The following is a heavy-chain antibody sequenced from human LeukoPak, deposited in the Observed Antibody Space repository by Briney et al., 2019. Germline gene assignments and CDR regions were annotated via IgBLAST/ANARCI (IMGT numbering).Heavy chain of an antibody. CDR3: AGGYSSSPYYFDY. CDR1: GFTFSSYA. D-gene: IGHD6-13*01. V-gene: IGHV3-23*01. J-gene: IGHJ4*02. Sequence: GGSLRLSCAAAGFTFSSYAMSWVRQAPGNGLEWVSAMSGSGGSTYYADSVKGRFTISRDNSKNTLYLQMNSLRAEDTAVYYCAGGYSSSPYYFDYWGQGTLVTVSS. CDR2: MSGSGGST.